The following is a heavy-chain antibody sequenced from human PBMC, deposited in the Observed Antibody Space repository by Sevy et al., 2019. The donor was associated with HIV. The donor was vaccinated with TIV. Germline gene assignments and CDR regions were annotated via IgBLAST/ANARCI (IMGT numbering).Heavy chain of an antibody. CDR2: FSFGCGRI. V-gene: IGHV3-23*01. CDR3: AREGCTQPHDY. CDR1: GFTFAKYS. J-gene: IGHJ4*02. Sequence: GGSLRLSCAASGFTFAKYSMSWLRQAPGKGLEWVSTFSFGCGRINYADSVKGRFTISRDDSKNTLYLQMNSLRAVDTATYFCAREGCTQPHDYWGQGTLVTVSS.